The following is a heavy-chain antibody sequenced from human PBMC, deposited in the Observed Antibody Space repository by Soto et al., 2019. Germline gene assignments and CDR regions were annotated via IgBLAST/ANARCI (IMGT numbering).Heavy chain of an antibody. J-gene: IGHJ6*03. Sequence: GGSLRLSCAASGFTFSEYYMSWIRQAPGKGLEWVSYISSSGSTIYYADSVKGRFTISRDNAKNSLYLQMNSLRAEDTAVYYCARDFGGTVTTLYYYYMDVWGKGTTVTVSS. CDR3: ARDFGGTVTTLYYYYMDV. D-gene: IGHD4-17*01. CDR2: ISSSGSTI. V-gene: IGHV3-11*01. CDR1: GFTFSEYY.